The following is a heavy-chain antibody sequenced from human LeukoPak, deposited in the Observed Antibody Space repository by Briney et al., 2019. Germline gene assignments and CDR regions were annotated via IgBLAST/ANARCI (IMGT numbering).Heavy chain of an antibody. J-gene: IGHJ4*02. D-gene: IGHD2-15*01. Sequence: SVKVSCKASGGTFSSYAISWVRQAPGQGLEWMGRIIPIFGTANYAQKFQGRVTITTDESTSTAYMEVGSLRSEDTAVYYCGRKAGDCGGGSCYSIDYWGQGTLVTVSS. V-gene: IGHV1-69*05. CDR2: IIPIFGTA. CDR1: GGTFSSYA. CDR3: GRKAGDCGGGSCYSIDY.